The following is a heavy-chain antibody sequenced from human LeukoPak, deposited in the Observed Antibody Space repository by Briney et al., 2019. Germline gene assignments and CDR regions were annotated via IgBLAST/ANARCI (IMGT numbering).Heavy chain of an antibody. V-gene: IGHV3-NL1*01. J-gene: IGHJ4*02. CDR2: IYSGGSST. Sequence: PSETLSLTCTVSGGSISSSSYYWGWIRQPPGKGLEWVSVIYSGGSSTYYADSVKGRFTISRDNSKNTLYLQMNSLRAEDTAVYYCAKDIYGSGSYYPDYWGQGTLVTVSS. CDR1: GGSISSSSYY. CDR3: AKDIYGSGSYYPDY. D-gene: IGHD3-10*01.